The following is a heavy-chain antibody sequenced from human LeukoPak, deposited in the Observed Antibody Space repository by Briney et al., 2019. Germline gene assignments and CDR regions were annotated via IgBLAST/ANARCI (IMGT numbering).Heavy chain of an antibody. Sequence: PSETLSLTCTVSGGSISSSSYYWGWIRQPPGKGLEWIGSIYYSGSTYYNPSLKSRVTISVDTSKNQFSLKLSSVTAADTAVYYCAREEGYSSSRYNWFDPWGQGTLVTVSS. CDR2: IYYSGST. CDR1: GGSISSSSYY. D-gene: IGHD6-6*01. J-gene: IGHJ5*02. V-gene: IGHV4-39*02. CDR3: AREEGYSSSRYNWFDP.